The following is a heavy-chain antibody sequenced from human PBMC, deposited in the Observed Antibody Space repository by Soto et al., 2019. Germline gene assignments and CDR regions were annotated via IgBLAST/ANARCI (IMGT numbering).Heavy chain of an antibody. CDR3: ARRITMVRGPYYYYGMDV. D-gene: IGHD3-10*01. CDR2: ISSTSSTK. CDR1: GFTFSSHA. J-gene: IGHJ6*01. V-gene: IGHV3-48*02. Sequence: EVQLVESGGGLVQPGGSLRLSCAASGFTFSSHAMTWVRQAPGKGLEWVSFISSTSSTKDYADSVKGRFTISRDNAKNSLYLQMNSLRDGDTAVYYCARRITMVRGPYYYYGMDVW.